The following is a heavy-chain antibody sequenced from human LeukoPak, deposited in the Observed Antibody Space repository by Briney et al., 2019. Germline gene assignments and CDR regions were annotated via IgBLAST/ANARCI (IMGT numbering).Heavy chain of an antibody. D-gene: IGHD3-3*01. Sequence: ASVKVSCKASGGTFSSYAISWVRQAPGQGLEWMGGIIPIFGTANYAQKFQGRVTITADESTSTAYMELSSLRSDDTAVYYCAKSFASGVVIRYFDYWGQETLVTVSS. J-gene: IGHJ4*02. CDR3: AKSFASGVVIRYFDY. CDR1: GGTFSSYA. CDR2: IIPIFGTA. V-gene: IGHV1-69*01.